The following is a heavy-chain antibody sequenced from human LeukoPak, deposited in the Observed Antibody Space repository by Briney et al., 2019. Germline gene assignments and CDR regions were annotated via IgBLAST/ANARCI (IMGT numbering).Heavy chain of an antibody. V-gene: IGHV3-23*01. CDR1: GFTFSSYA. CDR2: ISGSGGST. CDR3: ATKVTYDYDSSVYFPSGYFDY. Sequence: GGSLRLSCAASGFTFSSYAMSWVRQAPGKGLGWVPTISGSGGSTYYADSVKGRFTISRDNSKNTLYLQMNSLRAEDTAVYYCATKVTYDYDSSVYFPSGYFDYWGQGTLVTVSS. J-gene: IGHJ4*02. D-gene: IGHD3-22*01.